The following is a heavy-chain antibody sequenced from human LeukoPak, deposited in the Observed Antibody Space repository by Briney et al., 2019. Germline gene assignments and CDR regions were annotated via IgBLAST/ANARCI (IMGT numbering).Heavy chain of an antibody. V-gene: IGHV4-59*01. CDR3: ARETRTGVDYYYYYYMDV. Sequence: PSETLSLTCTVSGGSISSYYWSWIRQPPGKGLEWIGYIYYSGSTNYNPSLKSRVTISVDTSKNQFSLKLSSVTAEDTAVYYCARETRTGVDYYYYYYMDVWGKGTTVTISS. J-gene: IGHJ6*03. CDR1: GGSISSYY. D-gene: IGHD3/OR15-3a*01. CDR2: IYYSGST.